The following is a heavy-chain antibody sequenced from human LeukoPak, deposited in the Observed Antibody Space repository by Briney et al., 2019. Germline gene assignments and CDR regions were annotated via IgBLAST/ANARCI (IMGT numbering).Heavy chain of an antibody. J-gene: IGHJ4*02. D-gene: IGHD6-19*01. CDR2: ISASGSGT. CDR3: AKGRDTSGRQNFDF. CDR1: GFTFTSYA. V-gene: IGHV3-23*01. Sequence: GGSLRLSCEASGFTFTSYAMHWVRQAPGKGLEWVSSISASGSGTFYTDSMSGRFTISRDNAKKTLFLQMKNLRLGDTALYYCAKGRDTSGRQNFDFWGQGTLITVSS.